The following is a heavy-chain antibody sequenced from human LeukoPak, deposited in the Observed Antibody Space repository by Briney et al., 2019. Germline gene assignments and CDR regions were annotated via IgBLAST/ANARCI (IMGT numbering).Heavy chain of an antibody. Sequence: PGRSLRLSCTASGFTFGDYAMSWVRQAPGKGLEWVGFIRSKAYGGTTEYAASVKGRFTISRDDSKSIAYLQMNSLKTEDTAVYYCTRGAASYDYWGQGTLVTVSS. CDR3: TRGAASYDY. J-gene: IGHJ4*02. V-gene: IGHV3-49*04. CDR1: GFTFGDYA. CDR2: IRSKAYGGTT. D-gene: IGHD3-10*01.